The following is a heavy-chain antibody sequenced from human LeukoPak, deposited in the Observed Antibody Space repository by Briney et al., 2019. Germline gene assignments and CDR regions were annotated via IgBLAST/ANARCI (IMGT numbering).Heavy chain of an antibody. CDR2: ISAYNGNT. D-gene: IGHD3-10*01. V-gene: IGHV1-18*01. CDR3: ARDLLWFGELLSFANKNNNWFDP. Sequence: ASVKVSCKASGYTFTSYGISWVRQAPGQGLEWMGWISAYNGNTNYAQKLQCRVTMTTDTSTSTAYMELRSLRSDDTAVYYCARDLLWFGELLSFANKNNNWFDPWGQGTLVTVSS. J-gene: IGHJ5*02. CDR1: GYTFTSYG.